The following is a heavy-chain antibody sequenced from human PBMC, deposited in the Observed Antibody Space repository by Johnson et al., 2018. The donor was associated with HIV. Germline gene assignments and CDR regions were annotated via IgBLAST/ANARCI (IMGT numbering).Heavy chain of an antibody. CDR3: VRDHRSISYYDYVWGSYRYFGGGGFDI. J-gene: IGHJ3*02. CDR1: RFTFSSYA. CDR2: ISYDGSKK. D-gene: IGHD3-16*02. V-gene: IGHV3-30*04. Sequence: VQLVESGGGVVQPGRSLRLSCAASRFTFSSYAMHWVRQAPGKGLAWVAVISYDGSKKYYADSVKGRFTISRDNSKSTTYMQMNSLRTEDMTVYYCVRDHRSISYYDYVWGSYRYFGGGGFDIWGQGTMVTVSS.